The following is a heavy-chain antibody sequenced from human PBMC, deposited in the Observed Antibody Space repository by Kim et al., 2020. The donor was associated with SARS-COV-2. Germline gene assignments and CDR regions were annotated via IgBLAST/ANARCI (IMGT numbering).Heavy chain of an antibody. CDR3: AKDFGELELRGRYGMDV. CDR2: ISGSGGST. CDR1: GFTFSSYA. D-gene: IGHD1-7*01. Sequence: GGSLRLSCAASGFTFSSYAMSWVRQAPGKGLEWVSAISGSGGSTYYADSVKGRFTISRDNSKNTLYLQMNSLRAEDTAVYYCAKDFGELELRGRYGMDVWGQGTTVTVSS. V-gene: IGHV3-23*01. J-gene: IGHJ6*02.